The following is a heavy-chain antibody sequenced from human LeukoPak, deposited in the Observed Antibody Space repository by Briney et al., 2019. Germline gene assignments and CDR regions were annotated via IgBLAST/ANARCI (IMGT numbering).Heavy chain of an antibody. V-gene: IGHV4-38-2*02. CDR1: GYSISSGYY. CDR2: IYHSGST. CDR3: ARNYYDSSGYHEPPFDY. D-gene: IGHD3-22*01. J-gene: IGHJ4*02. Sequence: PSETLSLTCTVSGYSISSGYYWGWIRQPPGKGLEWIGSIYHSGSTYYNPSLKSRVTISVDTSKNQFSLKLSSVTAADTAVYYCARNYYDSSGYHEPPFDYWGQGTLVTVSS.